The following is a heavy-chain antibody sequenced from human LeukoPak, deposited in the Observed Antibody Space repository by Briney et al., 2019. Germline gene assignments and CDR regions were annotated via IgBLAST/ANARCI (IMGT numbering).Heavy chain of an antibody. CDR1: GFTFSSYW. V-gene: IGHV3-74*01. J-gene: IGHJ3*02. CDR3: ARANYYGSGRAAFDI. Sequence: PGGSLRLSCAASGFTFSSYWMHWVRQAPGKGLVWVSRINSDGSSTIYADSVKGRFTIYRDNANNSLYLQMNSLIAEDTAVYYCARANYYGSGRAAFDIWGQGTMVTVSS. CDR2: INSDGSST. D-gene: IGHD3-10*01.